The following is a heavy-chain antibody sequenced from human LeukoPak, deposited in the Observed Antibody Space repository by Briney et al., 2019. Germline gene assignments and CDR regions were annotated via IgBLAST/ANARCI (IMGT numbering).Heavy chain of an antibody. D-gene: IGHD1-26*01. V-gene: IGHV3-7*01. CDR3: AREWELLPDY. CDR1: GFSFSRYW. Sequence: GGSLRLSCVASGFSFSRYWMSWARQAPGKGLEWVANIKEDGSEKYYVDSVKGRFTISRDNAKNSLYLQMNSLRAEDTAVYYCAREWELLPDYWGQGTLVTVSS. CDR2: IKEDGSEK. J-gene: IGHJ4*02.